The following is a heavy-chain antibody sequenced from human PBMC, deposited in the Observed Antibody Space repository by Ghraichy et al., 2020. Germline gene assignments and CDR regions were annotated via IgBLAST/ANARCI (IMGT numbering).Heavy chain of an antibody. CDR2: IYYGGAA. Sequence: LSLTCTVSGGSIGSGGQYWSWLRQRPGEGLEWIAYIYYGGAAFYNPSLKSRVNISIDTSQNLFSLRLASVTVADTAVYFCARFVDFGTWFDPWGQGTLVTVSS. CDR1: GGSIGSGGQY. V-gene: IGHV4-31*03. CDR3: ARFVDFGTWFDP. J-gene: IGHJ5*02. D-gene: IGHD4-17*01.